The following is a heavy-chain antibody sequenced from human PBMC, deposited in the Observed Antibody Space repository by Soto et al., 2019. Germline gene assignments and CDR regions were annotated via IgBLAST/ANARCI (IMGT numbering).Heavy chain of an antibody. CDR1: GFTFSSYS. V-gene: IGHV3-48*01. CDR3: ARAIAAALY. CDR2: ISSSSSTI. J-gene: IGHJ4*02. D-gene: IGHD6-13*01. Sequence: EVQLVESGGGLVQPGGSLRLSCAASGFTFSSYSMNWVRQAPGKGLAWVSYISSSSSTIYYADSVKGRFTISRDNAKNSLYLQMTSLRAEDTAVYYCARAIAAALYWGQGTLVTVSS.